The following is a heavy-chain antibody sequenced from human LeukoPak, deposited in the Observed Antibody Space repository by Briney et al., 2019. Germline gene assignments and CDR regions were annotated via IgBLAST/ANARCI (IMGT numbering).Heavy chain of an antibody. V-gene: IGHV3-23*01. Sequence: GGSLRLSCAASGFTFSSYAMSWVRQAPGKGLEWVSTIGVSSGTTYYGDSVKGRLTISRDNSKNTLYLQMNSLRAEDTAIYYCAKTGQFDPWGQGTLVTVSS. CDR3: AKTGQFDP. CDR2: IGVSSGTT. J-gene: IGHJ5*02. CDR1: GFTFSSYA. D-gene: IGHD1-14*01.